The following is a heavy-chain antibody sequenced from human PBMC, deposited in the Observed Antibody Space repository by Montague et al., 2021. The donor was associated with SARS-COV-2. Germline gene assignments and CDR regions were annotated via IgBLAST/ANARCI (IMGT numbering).Heavy chain of an antibody. CDR3: AKDRQLVGDDAFDI. V-gene: IGHV3-23*01. Sequence: DGNTYXXXSXXGRFTISRDKSKNTLYLQMNSLRAEDTAVYYCAKDRQLVGDDAFDIWGQGTMVTGSS. J-gene: IGHJ3*02. CDR2: DGNT. D-gene: IGHD6-13*01.